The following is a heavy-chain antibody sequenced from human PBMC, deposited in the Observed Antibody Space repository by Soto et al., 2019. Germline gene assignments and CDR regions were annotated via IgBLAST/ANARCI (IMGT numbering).Heavy chain of an antibody. Sequence: GASVKVSCKVSAGTFISYGINWVRQVPGQGLEWMGATIPIFATTNYAQKFQDRVTITADESTGTSYLELRSLTSDDSAMYYCARTLFCFDISGHRPFDPWGQGTLVTVSS. V-gene: IGHV1-69*13. CDR1: AGTFISYG. J-gene: IGHJ5*02. CDR2: TIPIFATT. D-gene: IGHD3-22*01. CDR3: ARTLFCFDISGHRPFDP.